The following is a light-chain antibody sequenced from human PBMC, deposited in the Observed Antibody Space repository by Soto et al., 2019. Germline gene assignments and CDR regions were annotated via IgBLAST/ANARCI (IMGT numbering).Light chain of an antibody. CDR2: SNN. J-gene: IGLJ2*01. V-gene: IGLV1-44*01. Sequence: QSVLTQPPSASGTPGQRVTISCSGSSSNIGSNTVNWYQQLTGTAPKLLIYSNNQRPSGVPDRFSGSKSGTSASLAISGLQYEDEAEYYGAAWDDSLNGVVFGGGTKLTVL. CDR1: SSNIGSNT. CDR3: AAWDDSLNGVV.